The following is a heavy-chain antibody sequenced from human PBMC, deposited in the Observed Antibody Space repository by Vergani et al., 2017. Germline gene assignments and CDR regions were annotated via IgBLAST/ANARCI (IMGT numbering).Heavy chain of an antibody. V-gene: IGHV3-30*02. CDR3: SKGREYNFDY. CDR1: GFTFSSYA. J-gene: IGHJ4*02. CDR2: IRKDGSNI. Sequence: VQLLESGGGLVQPGGSLRLSCAASGFTFSSYAMSWVRQAPGKGLEWVAFIRKDGSNIHLGDSVKGRFTVSRDNSRNTLYLQMNSLRAEDTAVYYCSKGREYNFDYCGQGTLVTVSS. D-gene: IGHD2/OR15-2a*01.